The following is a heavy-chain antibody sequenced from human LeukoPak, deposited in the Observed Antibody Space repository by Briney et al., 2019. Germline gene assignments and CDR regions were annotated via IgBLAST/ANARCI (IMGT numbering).Heavy chain of an antibody. CDR1: GGSVSSGTYY. Sequence: SQTLSLTCTVSGGSVSSGTYYWSWIRQPPGKGLEWIGYIYYSGSTNYNPSLKSRVTISIDTSKNQFSLKLSSVTAADTAVYYCARDRVRGNANPYFDYWGQGTLVTVSS. V-gene: IGHV4-61*01. CDR3: ARDRVRGNANPYFDY. CDR2: IYYSGST. D-gene: IGHD1-1*01. J-gene: IGHJ4*02.